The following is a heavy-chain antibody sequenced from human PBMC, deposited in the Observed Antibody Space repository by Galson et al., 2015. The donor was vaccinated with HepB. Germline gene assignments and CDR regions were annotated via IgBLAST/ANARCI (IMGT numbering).Heavy chain of an antibody. CDR3: ARDQSFFGATAVY. V-gene: IGHV3-30-3*01. Sequence: SLRLSCAASGFTFSSYAMHWVRQAPGKGLGWVAVISYDGSNKYYADSVKGRFTISRDNSKNTLYLQMNSLRAEDTAVYYCARDQSFFGATAVYWGQGTLVTVSS. CDR1: GFTFSSYA. CDR2: ISYDGSNK. J-gene: IGHJ4*02. D-gene: IGHD1-26*01.